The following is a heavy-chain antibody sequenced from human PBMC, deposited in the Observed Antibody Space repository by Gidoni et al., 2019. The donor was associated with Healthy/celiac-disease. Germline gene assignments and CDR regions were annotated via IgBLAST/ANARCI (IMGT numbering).Heavy chain of an antibody. V-gene: IGHV3-30*18. CDR3: AKDLIAAAGRGPYPYNWFDP. CDR1: GFTFSSYG. CDR2: ISYDGSNK. Sequence: QVQLVESGGGVVQPGRSLRLSCAASGFTFSSYGMHWVRQAPGKGLEWVAVISYDGSNKYYADSVKGRFTISRDNSKNTLYLQMNSLRAEDTAVYYCAKDLIAAAGRGPYPYNWFDPWGQGTLVTVSS. D-gene: IGHD6-13*01. J-gene: IGHJ5*02.